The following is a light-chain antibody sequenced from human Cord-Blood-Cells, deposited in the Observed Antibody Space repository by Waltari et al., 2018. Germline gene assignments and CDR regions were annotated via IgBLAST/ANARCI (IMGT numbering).Light chain of an antibody. Sequence: DIVMTQSPDSLAVSLGERATINCKSSLSVLYSSNNKNYLAWYQQKPGQPPKLLIYWASTRESGVPDRFSGSGSGTDFTLTISILQAEDVAVYYCQQYYSTPQTFGQGTKVEIK. J-gene: IGKJ1*01. CDR3: QQYYSTPQT. CDR2: WAS. V-gene: IGKV4-1*01. CDR1: LSVLYSSNNKNY.